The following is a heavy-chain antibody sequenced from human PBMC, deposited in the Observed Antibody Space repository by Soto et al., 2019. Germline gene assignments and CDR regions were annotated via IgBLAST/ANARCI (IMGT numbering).Heavy chain of an antibody. CDR1: GGSISGSY. J-gene: IGHJ4*02. CDR3: ARSVAVPGAHIDY. CDR2: VYYTGST. V-gene: IGHV4-59*01. D-gene: IGHD6-19*01. Sequence: ETLYLTCSVSGGSISGSYWSWIRQSPGKGLEWLGYVYYTGSTNYSPSLRSRVSISVDTSKNEFSLRLSSVTAADTAVYFCARSVAVPGAHIDYWGQGTQVTVSS.